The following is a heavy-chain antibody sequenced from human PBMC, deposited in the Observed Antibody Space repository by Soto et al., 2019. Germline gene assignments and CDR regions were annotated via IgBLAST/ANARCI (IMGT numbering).Heavy chain of an antibody. J-gene: IGHJ6*04. CDR3: ARGRFVLSNYYYYGMAF. V-gene: IGHV1-8*01. Sequence: SAVKPCCKASGYTFTSYDINWVRQATGQGLECMGWMNPNSGNTGYAQKFQGRVTMSRNTSISTSYMELSSLRSEDTAVYYCARGRFVLSNYYYYGMAFCGKGSTVTVS. CDR2: MNPNSGNT. D-gene: IGHD3-16*01. CDR1: GYTFTSYD.